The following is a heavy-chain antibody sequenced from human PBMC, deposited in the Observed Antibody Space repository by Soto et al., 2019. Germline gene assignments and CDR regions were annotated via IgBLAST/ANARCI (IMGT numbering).Heavy chain of an antibody. J-gene: IGHJ6*02. CDR3: ARELTKYYYDSSGYQIHYYYYGMDV. V-gene: IGHV3-30-3*01. CDR2: ISYDGSNK. Sequence: QVQLVESGGGVVQPGRSLRLSCAASGFTFSSYAMHWVRQAPGKGLEWVAVISYDGSNKYYADSVKGRFTISRDNSKNTLYLQMNSLRAEDTAVYYCARELTKYYYDSSGYQIHYYYYGMDVWGQGTTVTVSS. D-gene: IGHD3-22*01. CDR1: GFTFSSYA.